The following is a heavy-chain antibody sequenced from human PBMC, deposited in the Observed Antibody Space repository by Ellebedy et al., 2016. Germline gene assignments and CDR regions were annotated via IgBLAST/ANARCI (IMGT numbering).Heavy chain of an antibody. V-gene: IGHV4-39*07. CDR3: AQKMSGTMLDY. D-gene: IGHD3-10*01. Sequence: SETLSLTCTVSGGSPSSSSDYWAWMRQPPGEGLEWIGTIYNDGNAYYNPSLKSRVTMSVDTSKKQFSLRLTSVTAADTAVYYCAQKMSGTMLDYWGQGTLVTVS. J-gene: IGHJ4*02. CDR1: GGSPSSSSDY. CDR2: IYNDGNA.